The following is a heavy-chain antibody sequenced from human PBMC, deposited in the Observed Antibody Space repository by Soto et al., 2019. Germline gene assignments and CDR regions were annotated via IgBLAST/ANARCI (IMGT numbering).Heavy chain of an antibody. CDR2: ISGSGGTT. V-gene: IGHV3-23*01. CDR1: GFTVSNYA. CDR3: AKFFVETGSTSGWPWSFHS. D-gene: IGHD6-25*01. Sequence: EVHLLESGGGLVQPGRSLRLSCAASGFTVSNYAMSWVRQAPGQGLDWVSAISGSGGTTYYADSVKGRFTTSRDKSKKTLFLQMNSLRAEDAAVYYCAKFFVETGSTSGWPWSFHSWGQGTRVTVPS. J-gene: IGHJ4*02.